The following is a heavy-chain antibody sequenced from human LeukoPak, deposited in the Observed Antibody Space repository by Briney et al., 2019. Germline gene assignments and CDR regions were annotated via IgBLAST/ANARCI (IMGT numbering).Heavy chain of an antibody. D-gene: IGHD5-12*01. CDR3: ARNSGYVLDY. Sequence: SQTLSLTCTVSGGSISSSSYYWGWIRQPPGKGLEWIGSIYYSGSTYYNPSLKSRVTISVDTSKNQFSLKLSSVTAADTAVYYCARNSGYVLDYWGQGTLVTVSS. V-gene: IGHV4-39*07. CDR1: GGSISSSSYY. J-gene: IGHJ4*02. CDR2: IYYSGST.